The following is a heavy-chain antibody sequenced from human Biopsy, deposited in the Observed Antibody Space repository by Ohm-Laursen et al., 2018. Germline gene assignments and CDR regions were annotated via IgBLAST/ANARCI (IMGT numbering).Heavy chain of an antibody. CDR2: IYSSGST. CDR1: GGSISNYY. CDR3: ARVGVGAPSIDYFDS. Sequence: SDTLSLTCTVSGGSISNYYWSWIRQPAGKGLEWIGRIYSSGSTNYNPSLKSRVTISVDRSKNHFSLELSSVTAADTAVYYCARVGVGAPSIDYFDSWGQGALVTVSS. J-gene: IGHJ4*02. V-gene: IGHV4-4*07. D-gene: IGHD1-26*01.